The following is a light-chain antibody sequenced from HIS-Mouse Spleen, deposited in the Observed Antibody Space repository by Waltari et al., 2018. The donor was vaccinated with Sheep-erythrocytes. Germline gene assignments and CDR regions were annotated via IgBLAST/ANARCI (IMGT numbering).Light chain of an antibody. CDR2: DVS. CDR1: SSDVGGYNY. CDR3: CSYAGSYTYV. J-gene: IGLJ1*01. V-gene: IGLV2-11*01. Sequence: QSALTQPRSVSGSPGQSVTISCTGTSSDVGGYNYVSWYQQHPGKAPKLMIYDVSKRPSAVPDRVSGSKSGNAAYLTISGLQAEDEADYYCCSYAGSYTYVFGTGTKVTVL.